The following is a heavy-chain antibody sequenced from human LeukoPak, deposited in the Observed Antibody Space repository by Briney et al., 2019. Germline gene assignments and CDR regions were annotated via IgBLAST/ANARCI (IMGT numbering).Heavy chain of an antibody. Sequence: PGGSLRLSCAASGFTFSSYSMNWVRQAPGKGLEWVSYISSSSSTIYYADSVKGRFTISRDNAKNSLYLQMNSLRAEDTALYYCARDGYCSGGSCYLGWFDPWGQGTLVTVSS. D-gene: IGHD2-15*01. CDR3: ARDGYCSGGSCYLGWFDP. J-gene: IGHJ5*02. CDR2: ISSSSSTI. V-gene: IGHV3-48*01. CDR1: GFTFSSYS.